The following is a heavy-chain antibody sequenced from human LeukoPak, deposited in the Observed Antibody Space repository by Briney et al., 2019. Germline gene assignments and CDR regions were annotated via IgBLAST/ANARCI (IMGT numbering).Heavy chain of an antibody. CDR3: ARQDASTLVDY. CDR2: IYHSGST. V-gene: IGHV4-30-2*01. Sequence: SQTLSLTCTVSGGSLNSGGNYWSWIRQPPGKGLEWIGYIYHSGSTYFNPSLKSRVTISIDMSKNQLSLKLSSVTAADTAVYYCARQDASTLVDYWGQGTLVTVSS. D-gene: IGHD2-2*01. J-gene: IGHJ4*02. CDR1: GGSLNSGGNY.